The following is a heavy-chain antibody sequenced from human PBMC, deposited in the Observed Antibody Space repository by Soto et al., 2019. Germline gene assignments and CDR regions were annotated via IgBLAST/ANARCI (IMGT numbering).Heavy chain of an antibody. CDR1: TYAIVSGFF. Sequence: AETLSLTCSVSTYAIVSGFFLGWIRQPPGKGLEWIGSIFHTGDTYYNPSLKSRITMSVDTSRNQFSLKLTSLTAADTAVYYCARDANSLDPWGQGTLVTVSS. CDR3: ARDANSLDP. CDR2: IFHTGDT. J-gene: IGHJ5*02. D-gene: IGHD3-16*01. V-gene: IGHV4-38-2*02.